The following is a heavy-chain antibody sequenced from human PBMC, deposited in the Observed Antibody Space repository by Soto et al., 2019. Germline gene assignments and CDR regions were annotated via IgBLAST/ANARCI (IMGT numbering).Heavy chain of an antibody. Sequence: SETLSLTWTVAGGSISSYYWSWIRQPPGKGLEWIGYINHSGSTNYNPSLKSRVTISVDTSKNQFSLKLSSVTAADTAVYYCASLSIAAAGIYYGMDVWGQGTTVTAP. CDR2: INHSGST. V-gene: IGHV4-59*12. CDR1: GGSISSYY. J-gene: IGHJ6*02. CDR3: ASLSIAAAGIYYGMDV. D-gene: IGHD6-13*01.